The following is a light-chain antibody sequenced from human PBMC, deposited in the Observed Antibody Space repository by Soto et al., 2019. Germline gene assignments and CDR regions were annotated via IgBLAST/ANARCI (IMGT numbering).Light chain of an antibody. V-gene: IGKV3-15*01. CDR2: GAS. Sequence: ERAMTQSPATLSGSPGERATLSCRASQSVSSNLAWYQQKPGQAPRLLIYGASTRATGIPARFSGSGSGTEFTLTISSLQSEDFAVYYCQQYNNWPPWTFGQGTKVDIK. CDR1: QSVSSN. CDR3: QQYNNWPPWT. J-gene: IGKJ1*01.